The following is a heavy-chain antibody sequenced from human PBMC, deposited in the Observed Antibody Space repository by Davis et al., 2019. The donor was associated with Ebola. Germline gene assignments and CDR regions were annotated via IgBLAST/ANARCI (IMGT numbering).Heavy chain of an antibody. J-gene: IGHJ3*02. Sequence: ASSVTVSCKASGYTFTGYYLHWVRQAPGQGLEWMGRINPNSGGTNYAQKFQGRVTMTRETSIRTAYMELSRLRSDDTAVYYCASFLGAVRAFDIWGQGTMVTVSS. D-gene: IGHD1-26*01. CDR1: GYTFTGYY. CDR2: INPNSGGT. V-gene: IGHV1-2*06. CDR3: ASFLGAVRAFDI.